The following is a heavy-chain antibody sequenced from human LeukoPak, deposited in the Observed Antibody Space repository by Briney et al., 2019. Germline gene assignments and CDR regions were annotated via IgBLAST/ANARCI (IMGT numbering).Heavy chain of an antibody. J-gene: IGHJ4*02. Sequence: GGSLRLSCAASGFTFSSYAMSWVRQAPGKGLEWVSAISGSGGSTYYADSVKGRFTISRDNSKNTLYLQMNSLRAEDTAVYYCAKTLLRGYSGYDLGYWGQGTLVTVSS. D-gene: IGHD5-12*01. CDR3: AKTLLRGYSGYDLGY. CDR2: ISGSGGST. V-gene: IGHV3-23*01. CDR1: GFTFSSYA.